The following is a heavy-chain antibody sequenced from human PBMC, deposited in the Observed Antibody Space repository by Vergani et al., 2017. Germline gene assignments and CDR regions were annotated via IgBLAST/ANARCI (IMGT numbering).Heavy chain of an antibody. J-gene: IGHJ2*01. CDR1: GGSISSYY. Sequence: QVQLQESGPGLVKPSETLSLTCTVSGGSISSYYRSWIRQPPGKGLEWIGYIYYSGSTNYNPSLKSRVTISVDTSKNQFSLKLSSVTAADTAVYYCARARKGWXFDLWGRGTLVTVSS. CDR2: IYYSGST. CDR3: ARARKGWXFDL. V-gene: IGHV4-59*08.